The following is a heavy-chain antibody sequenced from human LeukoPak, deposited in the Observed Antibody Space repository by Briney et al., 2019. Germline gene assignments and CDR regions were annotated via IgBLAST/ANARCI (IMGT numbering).Heavy chain of an antibody. CDR1: GGTFSSYA. Sequence: ASVKVSCKASGGTFSSYAISWVRQAPGQGLEWMGGIIPIFGTANYAQKFQDRVTITRDRSMSTAYMELSSLRSEDTAMYYCARSGFGEFLNDIWGQGTMVTVSS. V-gene: IGHV1-69*05. J-gene: IGHJ3*02. D-gene: IGHD3-10*01. CDR3: ARSGFGEFLNDI. CDR2: IIPIFGTA.